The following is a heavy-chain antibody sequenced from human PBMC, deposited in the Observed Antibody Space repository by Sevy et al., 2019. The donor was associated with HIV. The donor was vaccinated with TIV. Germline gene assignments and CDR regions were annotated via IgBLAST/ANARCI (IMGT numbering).Heavy chain of an antibody. CDR1: GFTFDDFA. J-gene: IGHJ4*02. CDR2: LNWDSGSV. Sequence: GGSLRLSCAASGFTFDDFAMHWVRQVPGKGLEWVSGLNWDSGSVAYAASVKGRFTNSRDNAKNALFLEMNSLRAEDTALYYCAKDIGATGIAVVANWGQGIQVTVSS. V-gene: IGHV3-9*01. D-gene: IGHD6-19*01. CDR3: AKDIGATGIAVVAN.